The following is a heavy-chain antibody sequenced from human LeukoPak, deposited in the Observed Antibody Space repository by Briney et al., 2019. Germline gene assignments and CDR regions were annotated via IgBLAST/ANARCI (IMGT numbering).Heavy chain of an antibody. Sequence: PSETLSLTCTVSGGSISTYYWTWIRQPPGKGLEWVGYIFYNGKTTYNPSLKSRVTLSVDKSKNQFSLKLSSVTAADTAVYYCARDIAAAGIDYWGQGTLVTVSS. J-gene: IGHJ4*02. CDR2: IFYNGKT. CDR3: ARDIAAAGIDY. V-gene: IGHV4-59*12. D-gene: IGHD6-13*01. CDR1: GGSISTYY.